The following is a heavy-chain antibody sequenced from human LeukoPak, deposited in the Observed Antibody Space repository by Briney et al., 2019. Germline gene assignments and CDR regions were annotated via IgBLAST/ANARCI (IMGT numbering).Heavy chain of an antibody. V-gene: IGHV3-74*01. CDR1: GFTFTNSF. Sequence: GGSLRLSCAASGFTFTNSFMSWVRQAPGKGLVWVSRIKNDGSSIYEGSVKGRFTISRDNAKNTLYLQMNSLRREDTAVYYCLRGAHYDTSGYYYWGQGALVTVSS. CDR3: LRGAHYDTSGYYY. CDR2: IKNDGSSI. J-gene: IGHJ4*02. D-gene: IGHD3-22*01.